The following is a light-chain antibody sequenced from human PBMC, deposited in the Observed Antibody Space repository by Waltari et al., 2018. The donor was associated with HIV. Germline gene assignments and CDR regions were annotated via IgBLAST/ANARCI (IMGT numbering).Light chain of an antibody. CDR1: NIGSKN. CDR3: QVWDSITVV. V-gene: IGLV3-9*01. J-gene: IGLJ2*01. CDR2: RDS. Sequence: SYELTQPLSVSVALGQTARITCGGNNIGSKNVHWYQQKPGQAPVLVIYRDSNRPSGIPERFSGSNSGNTATLTISRAQAGDEADYYCQVWDSITVVFGGWTKLTVL.